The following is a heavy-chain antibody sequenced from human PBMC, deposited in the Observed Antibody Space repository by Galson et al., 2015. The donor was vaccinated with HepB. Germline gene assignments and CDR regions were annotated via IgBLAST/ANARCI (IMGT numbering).Heavy chain of an antibody. J-gene: IGHJ6*03. Sequence: SLRLSCAASGFTFSSYWMHWVRQAPGKGLVWVSRINGDGSGTRFADSVKGRFTISRDNAKNTLYPQMNSLRAEDTAVYYCARARTYYHQPSYYMGVWGKGTTVTVSS. V-gene: IGHV3-74*01. D-gene: IGHD3-10*01. CDR3: ARARTYYHQPSYYMGV. CDR1: GFTFSSYW. CDR2: INGDGSGT.